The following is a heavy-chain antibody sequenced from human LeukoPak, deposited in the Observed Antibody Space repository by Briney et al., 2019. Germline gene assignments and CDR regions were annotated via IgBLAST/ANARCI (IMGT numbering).Heavy chain of an antibody. CDR2: IYPGDSDT. J-gene: IGHJ5*02. Sequence: GESLKISCKGSGYSFTSYGIGWVRQMPGKGLEWMGIIYPGDSDTRYSPSFQGQVTISADKSISTAYLQWSSLKASDTAIYYCARTIAVAGTSWFDPWGQGTLVTVSS. CDR1: GYSFTSYG. D-gene: IGHD6-19*01. CDR3: ARTIAVAGTSWFDP. V-gene: IGHV5-51*01.